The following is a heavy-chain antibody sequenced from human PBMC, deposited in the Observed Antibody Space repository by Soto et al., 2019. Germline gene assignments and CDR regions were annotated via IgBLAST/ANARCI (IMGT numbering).Heavy chain of an antibody. CDR2: IYYSGST. Sequence: QVQLQESGPGLVKPSETLSLTCTVSGGSISSYYWSWIRQPPGKGLEWIGYIYYSGSTNYNPSLKSRVTIPVDTSKNQFSLKLSSVTAAETAVYYCARVWGGAFDIWGQGTMVTVSS. V-gene: IGHV4-59*01. D-gene: IGHD3-10*01. J-gene: IGHJ3*02. CDR1: GGSISSYY. CDR3: ARVWGGAFDI.